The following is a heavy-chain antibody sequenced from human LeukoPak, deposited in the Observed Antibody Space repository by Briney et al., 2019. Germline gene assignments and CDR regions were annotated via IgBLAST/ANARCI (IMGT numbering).Heavy chain of an antibody. V-gene: IGHV3-9*01. Sequence: TGGCLRPSSAASGFTFVDYAMHCVRQAARNGMGWVACINWNSGSIGYADSVKGRITISRDNAKNSLYLQMNSLRAEYTALYYCAKDFLEVITGTTFDYWGQGTLVTVSS. CDR3: AKDFLEVITGTTFDY. D-gene: IGHD1-7*01. J-gene: IGHJ4*02. CDR1: GFTFVDYA. CDR2: INWNSGSI.